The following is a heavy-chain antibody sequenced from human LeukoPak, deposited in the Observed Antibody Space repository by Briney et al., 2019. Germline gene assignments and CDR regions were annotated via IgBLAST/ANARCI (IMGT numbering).Heavy chain of an antibody. Sequence: GGSLRLSCAASGFTFSSYWMHWVRQAPGKGLVWVSRINSDGSSTSYADPVKGRFTISRDNAKNTLYLQMNSLRAEDTAVYYCARDYGGAYFDYWGQGTLVTVSS. D-gene: IGHD4-23*01. CDR2: INSDGSST. V-gene: IGHV3-74*01. CDR1: GFTFSSYW. J-gene: IGHJ4*02. CDR3: ARDYGGAYFDY.